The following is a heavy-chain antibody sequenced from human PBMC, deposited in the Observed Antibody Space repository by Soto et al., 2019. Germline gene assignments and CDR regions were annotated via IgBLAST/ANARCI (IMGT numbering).Heavy chain of an antibody. D-gene: IGHD2-15*01. CDR1: GFTFTSSA. CDR2: IVVGSGNT. J-gene: IGHJ3*02. CDR3: AAEKYCSGGSCYYRERDAFDI. V-gene: IGHV1-58*02. Sequence: SVKVSCKASGFTFTSSAMQWVRQARGQRLEWIGWIVVGSGNTNYAQKFQERVTITRDMSTSTAYMELSSLRSEDTAVYYCAAEKYCSGGSCYYRERDAFDIWGQGTMVTVSS.